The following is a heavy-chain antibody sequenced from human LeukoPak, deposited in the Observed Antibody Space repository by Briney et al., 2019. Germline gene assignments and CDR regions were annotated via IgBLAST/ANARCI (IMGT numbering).Heavy chain of an antibody. Sequence: PGGSLRLSCAASGFTFRSYWMTWVRQAPGKGLEWVANIKQDGSEKHYVDSVKGRFTISRDNSKNTLYLQMNSLRAEDTAVYYCAKDDNYIRFLSWGQGTLVTVSS. CDR2: IKQDGSEK. CDR3: AKDDNYIRFLS. J-gene: IGHJ5*02. CDR1: GFTFRSYW. V-gene: IGHV3-7*03. D-gene: IGHD3-16*01.